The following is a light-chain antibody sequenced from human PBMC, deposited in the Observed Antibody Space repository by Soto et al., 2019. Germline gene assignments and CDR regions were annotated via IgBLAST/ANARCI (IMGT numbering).Light chain of an antibody. CDR3: TSYTSSSTYV. J-gene: IGLJ1*01. CDR2: DVG. V-gene: IGLV2-14*01. Sequence: QSVLTQPASVSGSPGQSIAISCTGTSSDAGGYNYVSWYQQHPDKAPKLIIYDVGDRPSGVSDRFSGSKSGNTASLTISGLQAEDEAHYYCTSYTSSSTYVFGTGTKVTVL. CDR1: SSDAGGYNY.